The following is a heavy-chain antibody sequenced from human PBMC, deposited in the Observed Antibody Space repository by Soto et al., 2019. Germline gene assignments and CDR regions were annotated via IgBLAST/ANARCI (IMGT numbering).Heavy chain of an antibody. CDR2: ISGSGSTT. CDR3: ARSSLTYFEF. J-gene: IGHJ4*02. Sequence: GGSLRLSCTASGFTFSDYYMSWIRQAPGKGLEWLAYISGSGSTTYYTDSVKGRFAISRDNARTSLYLQINSLRVEDSAVYYCARSSLTYFEFWGQGTLVTVSS. V-gene: IGHV3-11*01. CDR1: GFTFSDYY.